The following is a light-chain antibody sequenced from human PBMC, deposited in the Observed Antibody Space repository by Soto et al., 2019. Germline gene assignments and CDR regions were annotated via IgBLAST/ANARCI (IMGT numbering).Light chain of an antibody. CDR2: LNSDGSH. J-gene: IGLJ2*01. Sequence: QSVLTQSPSASASLGASVKLTCTLSSGHSSYAIAWHQQQPEKGPRYLMKLNSDGSHSKGDGIPDRFSGSSSGAERYLTISRLQSEDEADYYCPTWGTGPLVFGGGTKLTVL. V-gene: IGLV4-69*01. CDR1: SGHSSYA. CDR3: PTWGTGPLV.